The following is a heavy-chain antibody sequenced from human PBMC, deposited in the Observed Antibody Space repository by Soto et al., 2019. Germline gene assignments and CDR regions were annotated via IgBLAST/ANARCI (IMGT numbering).Heavy chain of an antibody. CDR3: AREFRGGYYYDSSGPQYYGMDV. CDR2: INHSGST. V-gene: IGHV4-34*01. Sequence: PSETLSLTCAVYGGSFIGYYWSWIRQPPGKGLEWIGEINHSGSTNYNPSLKSRVTISVDTSKNQFSLKLSSVTAADTAVYYCAREFRGGYYYDSSGPQYYGMDVWGQGTTVTVSS. CDR1: GGSFIGYY. J-gene: IGHJ6*02. D-gene: IGHD3-22*01.